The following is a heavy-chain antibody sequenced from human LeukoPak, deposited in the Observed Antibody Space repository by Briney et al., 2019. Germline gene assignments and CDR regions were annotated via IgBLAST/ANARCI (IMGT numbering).Heavy chain of an antibody. CDR3: ASFDFGSGYYHDAFDI. J-gene: IGHJ3*02. D-gene: IGHD3-22*01. V-gene: IGHV4-39*07. Sequence: SETLSLTCTFSGGSISTSSYSWGWIRQPPGKGLEWIGSIYYSESTYYNPSLKSRVTIEVDTSKIHLSLKLRSVTATDMYVFYCASFDFGSGYYHDAFDIWGQGTMVTVSS. CDR1: GGSISTSSYS. CDR2: IYYSEST.